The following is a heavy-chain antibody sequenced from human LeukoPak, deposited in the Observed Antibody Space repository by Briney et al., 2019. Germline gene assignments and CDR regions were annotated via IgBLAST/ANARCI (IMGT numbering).Heavy chain of an antibody. V-gene: IGHV3-74*01. J-gene: IGHJ6*02. D-gene: IGHD5-18*01. CDR3: ARDAVDTANAV. CDR1: GFTFSSYA. CDR2: INSDGSIT. Sequence: GGSLRLSCAASGFTFSSYAMHWVRQAPGKGLVWVSHINSDGSITSYADSVKGRFTISRDNAKNTLYLQMNSLRAEDTAVYYCARDAVDTANAVWGQGTTVTVSS.